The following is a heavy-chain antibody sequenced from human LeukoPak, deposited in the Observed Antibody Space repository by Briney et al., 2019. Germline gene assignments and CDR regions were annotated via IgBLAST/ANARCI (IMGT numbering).Heavy chain of an antibody. J-gene: IGHJ5*02. V-gene: IGHV3-7*01. CDR1: GFTFSRYW. CDR3: ARRPYYGSGNNFDP. Sequence: PGGSLRLSCAASGFTFSRYWMSWVRQAPGKGPEWVANIKQDGSEKYYVDSVRGRFTISRDNARTSLYLQMNSLRAEDTAVYYCARRPYYGSGNNFDPWGQGTLVTVSS. CDR2: IKQDGSEK. D-gene: IGHD3-10*01.